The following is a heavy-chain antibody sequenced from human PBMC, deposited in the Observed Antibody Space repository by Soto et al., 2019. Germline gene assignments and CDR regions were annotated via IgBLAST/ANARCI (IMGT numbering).Heavy chain of an antibody. J-gene: IGHJ4*02. CDR2: MNPNSGNT. D-gene: IGHD6-19*01. Sequence: ASVKVSCKASGYTFTSYDINWLRQATGQGLEWMGWMNPNSGNTGYAQKFQGRVTMTRNTSISTAYMELSSLRSEDTAVYYCARRPRYSSGWAFDYWGQGTLVTVSS. CDR1: GYTFTSYD. V-gene: IGHV1-8*01. CDR3: ARRPRYSSGWAFDY.